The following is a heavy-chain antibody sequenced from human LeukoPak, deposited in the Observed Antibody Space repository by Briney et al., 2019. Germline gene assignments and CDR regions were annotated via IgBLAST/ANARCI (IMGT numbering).Heavy chain of an antibody. CDR3: GRFGYVSAVDT. Sequence: PGGSLRLSCGASGFAFSSYWMTWLRQAPGKGLEFVANIKPAGSATYYADSVKGRFTISRDNTKNLLYLQMNSLTAEDSAVYHCGRFGYVSAVDTWGQGALVTVSS. D-gene: IGHD2-15*01. V-gene: IGHV3-7*01. CDR2: IKPAGSAT. CDR1: GFAFSSYW. J-gene: IGHJ5*02.